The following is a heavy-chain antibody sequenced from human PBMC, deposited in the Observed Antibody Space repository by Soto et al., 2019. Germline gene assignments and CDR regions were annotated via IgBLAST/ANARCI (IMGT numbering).Heavy chain of an antibody. J-gene: IGHJ4*02. Sequence: SETLSLSFAISGEIVARNSAACNCIRQSPARGLEWLGRTYYRSRWYNDYAVSVKSRITVTPDTSKNQFCLQMGSLITDETAVHYCAPDWNFDYWGQGILVTVS. CDR1: GEIVARNSAA. V-gene: IGHV6-1*01. CDR2: TYYRSRWYN. D-gene: IGHD2-21*01. CDR3: APDWNFDY.